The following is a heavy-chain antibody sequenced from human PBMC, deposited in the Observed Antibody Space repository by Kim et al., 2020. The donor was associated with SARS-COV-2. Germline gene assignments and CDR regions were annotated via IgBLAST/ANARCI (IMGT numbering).Heavy chain of an antibody. Sequence: GGSLRLSCAASGFTFSSYWMHWVRQAPGKGLVWVSRINSDGSSTSYADSVKGRFTISRDNAKNTLYLQMNSLRAEDTAVYYCARAFGDYGHYYYYYGMDVWGQGTTVTVSS. CDR3: ARAFGDYGHYYYYYGMDV. J-gene: IGHJ6*02. V-gene: IGHV3-74*01. CDR1: GFTFSSYW. CDR2: INSDGSST. D-gene: IGHD4-17*01.